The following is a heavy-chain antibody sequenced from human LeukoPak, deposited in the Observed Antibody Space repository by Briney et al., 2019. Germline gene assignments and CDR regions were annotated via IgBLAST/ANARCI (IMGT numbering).Heavy chain of an antibody. Sequence: SETLSLTCAVYGGSFSGYYWSWIRQPPGKGLEWFGEINHSGSTKYNPSLKSRVTISVDTSKNQFSLKLSSVTAADTAVYYCARKKARRGNYYGSGSYYWFDPWGQGTLVTVSS. CDR3: ARKKARRGNYYGSGSYYWFDP. D-gene: IGHD3-10*01. CDR1: GGSFSGYY. CDR2: INHSGST. J-gene: IGHJ5*02. V-gene: IGHV4-34*01.